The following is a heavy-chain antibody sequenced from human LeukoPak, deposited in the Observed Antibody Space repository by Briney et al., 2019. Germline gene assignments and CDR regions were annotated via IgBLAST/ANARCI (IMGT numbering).Heavy chain of an antibody. CDR2: ITAANGNT. CDR1: GYTFTNYA. Sequence: ASVKVSCKASGYTFTNYAMHWVRQAPGQRLEWMGWITAANGNTKYSQRFQGRVTITRDTSASTAYMELSSLRSEDTAVYYCARDGGEAREILYWGQGNPGTLSS. CDR3: ARDGGEAREILY. D-gene: IGHD3-9*01. J-gene: IGHJ6*01. V-gene: IGHV1-3*01.